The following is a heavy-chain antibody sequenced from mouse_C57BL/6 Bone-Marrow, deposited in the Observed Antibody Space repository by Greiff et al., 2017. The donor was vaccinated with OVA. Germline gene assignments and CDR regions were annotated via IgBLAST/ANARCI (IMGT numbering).Heavy chain of an antibody. CDR3: TEGDNWDLAWFVY. J-gene: IGHJ3*01. Sequence: EVQGVESGGGLVQPGGSMKLSCVASGFTFSNYWMNWVRQSPEKGLEWVAQIRLKSDNYATHYAESVKGRFTISRDDSKSSVYLQMNNLRAEDTGIYYCTEGDNWDLAWFVYWGQGTLVTVSA. V-gene: IGHV6-3*01. D-gene: IGHD4-1*01. CDR2: IRLKSDNYAT. CDR1: GFTFSNYW.